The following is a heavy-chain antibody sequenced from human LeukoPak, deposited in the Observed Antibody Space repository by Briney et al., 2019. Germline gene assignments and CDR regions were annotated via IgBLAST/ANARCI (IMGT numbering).Heavy chain of an antibody. CDR2: IYYSGST. CDR1: GGSISSYY. CDR3: ARGFYSPPYYYYYYMDV. J-gene: IGHJ6*03. V-gene: IGHV4-59*12. D-gene: IGHD2-15*01. Sequence: SETLSLTCTVSGGSISSYYWSWIRQPPGKGLEWIGYIYYSGSTNYNPSLKSRVTISVETSKNEFSLKLRSVTAADTAVCYCARGFYSPPYYYYYYMDVWGKGTTVTISS.